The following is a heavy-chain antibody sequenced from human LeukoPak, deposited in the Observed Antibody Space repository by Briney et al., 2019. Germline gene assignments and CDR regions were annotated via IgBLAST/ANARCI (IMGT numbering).Heavy chain of an antibody. J-gene: IGHJ4*02. Sequence: SETLSLTCAVYGGSFSGYYWSWIRQPPGKGLEWIGEINHSGSTNYSPSLKSRVTISVDTSKNQFSLKLSSVTAADTAVYYCARVGYSSGWFPLDYWGQGTLVTVSS. CDR3: ARVGYSSGWFPLDY. CDR2: INHSGST. V-gene: IGHV4-34*01. D-gene: IGHD6-19*01. CDR1: GGSFSGYY.